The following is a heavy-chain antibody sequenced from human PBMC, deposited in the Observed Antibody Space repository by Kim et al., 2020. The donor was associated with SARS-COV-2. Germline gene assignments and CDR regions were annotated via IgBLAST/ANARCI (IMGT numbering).Heavy chain of an antibody. Sequence: SPSLKSRFTIPKDTSKNQVFLTMTNMDPVDTATYYCAHRDDSGDVFDYWGQGTLVTVSS. J-gene: IGHJ4*02. D-gene: IGHD4-17*01. V-gene: IGHV2-5*01. CDR3: AHRDDSGDVFDY.